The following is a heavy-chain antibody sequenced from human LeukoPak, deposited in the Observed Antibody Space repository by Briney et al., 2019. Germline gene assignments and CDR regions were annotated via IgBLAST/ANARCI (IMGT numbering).Heavy chain of an antibody. CDR3: ARLRDGHNFDY. CDR1: GGSISSYY. Sequence: SETLSLTCTVSGGSISSYYWSWIRQPPGKGLEWIGYIYYSGSTNYNPSLKSRVTISVDTSKNQFSLKLSSVAAADTAVYYCARLRDGHNFDYWGQGTLVTVSS. V-gene: IGHV4-59*01. CDR2: IYYSGST. D-gene: IGHD5-24*01. J-gene: IGHJ4*02.